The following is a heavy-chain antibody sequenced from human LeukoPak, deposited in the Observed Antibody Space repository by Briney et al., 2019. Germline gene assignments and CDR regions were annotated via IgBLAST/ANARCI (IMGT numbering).Heavy chain of an antibody. CDR3: ARDRMGGGYVDY. Sequence: ASVKVSCKASGYTFSNYYIHWVRQAPGQGLEWMGLINPSGGSTDYAQQFQGRVTMDRDTSTSTVYMELSSLRSEDTAVYHCARDRMGGGYVDYWGQGTLVTVSS. CDR1: GYTFSNYY. CDR2: INPSGGST. D-gene: IGHD2-15*01. J-gene: IGHJ4*02. V-gene: IGHV1-46*01.